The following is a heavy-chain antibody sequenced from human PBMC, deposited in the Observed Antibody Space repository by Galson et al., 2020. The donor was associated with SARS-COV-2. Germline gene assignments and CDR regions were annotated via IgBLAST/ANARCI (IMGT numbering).Heavy chain of an antibody. J-gene: IGHJ3*02. CDR1: GGSFSGYY. CDR2: INSSGST. D-gene: IGHD4-17*01. V-gene: IGHV4-34*01. CDR3: ARLHYGEYAPEAFDI. Sequence: SETLSLTCAVYGGSFSGYYWSWIRQPPGKGLEWIGEINSSGSTNYNPSLKSRATISVDTSKNHFSLKLSSVTAADTAVYYCARLHYGEYAPEAFDIWGPGTRVTVAS.